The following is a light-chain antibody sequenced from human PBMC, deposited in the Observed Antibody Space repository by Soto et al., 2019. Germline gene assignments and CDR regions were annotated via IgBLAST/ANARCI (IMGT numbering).Light chain of an antibody. CDR2: GAF. CDR3: QQYDKWPYT. Sequence: ENVLTQSPATLSVSPGERATLSCRTSQIIGTNLAWYQQKPGQAPRLLIYGAFIRAPGFPVRFRGTGSGSEFTLTISSLQSEDGALYYCQQYDKWPYTFGQGTNLETK. V-gene: IGKV3-15*01. CDR1: QIIGTN. J-gene: IGKJ2*01.